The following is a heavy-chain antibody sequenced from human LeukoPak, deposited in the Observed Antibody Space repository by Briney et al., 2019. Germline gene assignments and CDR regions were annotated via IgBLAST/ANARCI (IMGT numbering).Heavy chain of an antibody. CDR3: ASGMGYYYDSSGYYYMDV. CDR2: IIPIFGTA. V-gene: IGHV1-69*06. CDR1: GGTFSSYA. D-gene: IGHD3-22*01. J-gene: IGHJ6*03. Sequence: ASVKVSCKASGGTFSSYAISWVRQAPGQGLEGMGGIIPIFGTANYAQKFQGRVTITADKSTSTAYMELSSLRSEDTAVYYCASGMGYYYDSSGYYYMDVWGKGTTVTVSS.